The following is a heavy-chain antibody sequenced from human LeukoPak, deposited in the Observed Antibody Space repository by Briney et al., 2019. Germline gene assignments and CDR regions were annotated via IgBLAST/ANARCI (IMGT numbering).Heavy chain of an antibody. J-gene: IGHJ4*02. Sequence: RGESLKISCKGSGYSFTSYWIGWVRQMPGKGLEWMGTIYPGDSDTRYSPSFQGQVTISADKSISTAYLQWSSLKASDTAMYYCARPAHSSGWYFDYWGQGTLVTVSS. D-gene: IGHD6-19*01. CDR3: ARPAHSSGWYFDY. CDR1: GYSFTSYW. CDR2: IYPGDSDT. V-gene: IGHV5-51*01.